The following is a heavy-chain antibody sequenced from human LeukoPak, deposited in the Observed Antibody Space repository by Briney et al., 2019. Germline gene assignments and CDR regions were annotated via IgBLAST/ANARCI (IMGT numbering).Heavy chain of an antibody. CDR3: ARRYYYDSSGYPPWDY. CDR1: GFTFSDYY. V-gene: IGHV3-11*01. J-gene: IGHJ4*02. CDR2: ISSSGSTI. D-gene: IGHD3-22*01. Sequence: GGSLRLSCAASGFTFSDYYMSWIRQAPGKGLEWVSYISSSGSTIYYADSVKGRFTISRDNAKNSLYLQMNSLRAEDTAVYYCARRYYYDSSGYPPWDYWGQGTLVTVSS.